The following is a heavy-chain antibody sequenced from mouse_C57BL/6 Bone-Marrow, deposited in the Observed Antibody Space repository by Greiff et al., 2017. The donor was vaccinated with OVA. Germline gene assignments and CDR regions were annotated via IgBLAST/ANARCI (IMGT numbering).Heavy chain of an antibody. CDR3: ARGAYYYGSSYGY. CDR2: IYPGSGST. V-gene: IGHV1-55*01. Sequence: QVHVKQPGAELVKPGASVKMSCKASGYTFTSYWITWVKQRPGQGLEWIGDIYPGSGSTNYNEKFKSKATLTVDTSSSTAYMQLSSLTSEDSAVYYGARGAYYYGSSYGYWGQGTTLTVSS. D-gene: IGHD1-1*01. J-gene: IGHJ2*01. CDR1: GYTFTSYW.